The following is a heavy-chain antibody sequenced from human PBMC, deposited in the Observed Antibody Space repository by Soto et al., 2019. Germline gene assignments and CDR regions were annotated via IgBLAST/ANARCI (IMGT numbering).Heavy chain of an antibody. Sequence: SVXVAFKSCVGTVSIYAISLFLQAPGQGLEWMGGIIPIFGTANYAQKFQGRVTITADESTSTAYMELRSLRSEDTAVYYCARAGIVLDTVNTEFWFEPSGPGTL. CDR2: IIPIFGTA. CDR1: VGTVSIYA. D-gene: IGHD4-17*01. V-gene: IGHV1-69*13. CDR3: ARAGIVLDTVNTEFWFEP. J-gene: IGHJ5*02.